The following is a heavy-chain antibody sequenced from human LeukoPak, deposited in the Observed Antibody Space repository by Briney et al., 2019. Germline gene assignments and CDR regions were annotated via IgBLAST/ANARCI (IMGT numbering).Heavy chain of an antibody. CDR2: INPNSGGT. Sequence: GASVKVSCKASGYTFTGYYMHWVRQAPGQGLEWMGWINPNSGGTNYAQKFQGRVTMTRDTSISTAYMELSRLRSDDTAVYYCARVYAGGGGWFDPWGQGTLVTVSS. V-gene: IGHV1-2*02. D-gene: IGHD3-16*01. J-gene: IGHJ5*02. CDR3: ARVYAGGGGWFDP. CDR1: GYTFTGYY.